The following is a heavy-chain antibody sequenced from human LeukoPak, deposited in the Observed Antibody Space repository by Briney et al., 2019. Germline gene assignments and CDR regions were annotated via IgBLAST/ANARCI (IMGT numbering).Heavy chain of an antibody. CDR2: INHSGST. D-gene: IGHD3-10*01. CDR1: GGSFRGYY. CDR3: ARGRKVRGVITLDY. Sequence: PSETLSLTCAVYGGSFRGYYWSWIRQPPGKGLEWIGEINHSGSTDYNPSLKSRVTISVDTPKNQFSLKLSSVTAADTAVYYCARGRKVRGVITLDYWGQGTLVTVSS. V-gene: IGHV4-34*01. J-gene: IGHJ4*02.